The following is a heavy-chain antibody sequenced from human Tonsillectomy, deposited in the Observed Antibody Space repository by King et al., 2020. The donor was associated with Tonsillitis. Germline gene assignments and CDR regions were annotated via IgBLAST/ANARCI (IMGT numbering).Heavy chain of an antibody. J-gene: IGHJ4*02. Sequence: QLVQSGAEVKKPGASVKVSCKASGYTFTGYYMHWVRQAPGQGLEWMGWISPNSDVTNYAQKFQGRVTMTRDTSISTAYMELSRLIYDDTAVYYCARQDYGGIGGYWGQGTLVTVSS. CDR3: ARQDYGGIGGY. V-gene: IGHV1-2*02. CDR2: ISPNSDVT. D-gene: IGHD4-23*01. CDR1: GYTFTGYY.